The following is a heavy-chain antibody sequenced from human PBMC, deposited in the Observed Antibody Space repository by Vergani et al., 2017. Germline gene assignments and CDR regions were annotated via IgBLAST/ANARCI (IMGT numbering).Heavy chain of an antibody. CDR3: AKANHRNSGYDYLYHYHAMDV. D-gene: IGHD5-12*01. J-gene: IGHJ6*02. CDR1: GFTFNHYA. CDR2: ISGSGGST. V-gene: IGHV3-23*01. Sequence: EVQLLESGGDLVQPGGSLRLSCAASGFTFNHYAMNWVRQAPGKGLEWVSGISGSGGSTYYAGSVKGRFTISRDSSKNTLYLQMNSLSAGDTAVYYCAKANHRNSGYDYLYHYHAMDVWGQGTTVTVSS.